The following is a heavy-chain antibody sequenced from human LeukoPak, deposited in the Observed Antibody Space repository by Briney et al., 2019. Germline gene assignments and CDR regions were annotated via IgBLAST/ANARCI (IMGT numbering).Heavy chain of an antibody. Sequence: GGSLRLSCAAPGFAFSGDNMNWVRQAPGKRLEWLSFIGTSGSYIKYPDSVKGRFTISRDNAKNSLYLQMNSLRAEDTAMYFCARDRAIDIRAYDIWGQGTMVSVSS. D-gene: IGHD5-12*01. CDR3: ARDRAIDIRAYDI. J-gene: IGHJ3*02. CDR1: GFAFSGDN. CDR2: IGTSGSYI. V-gene: IGHV3-21*01.